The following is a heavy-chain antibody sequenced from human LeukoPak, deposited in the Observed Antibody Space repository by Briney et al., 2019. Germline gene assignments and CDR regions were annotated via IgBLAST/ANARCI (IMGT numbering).Heavy chain of an antibody. CDR2: IYHSGST. CDR3: ARDYHLRLRHYDFWSGYPAPLYYYYMDV. V-gene: IGHV4-38-2*02. D-gene: IGHD3-3*01. CDR1: GYSISSGYY. Sequence: NPSETLSLTCTVSGYSISSGYYWGWIRQPPGKGLEWIGSIYHSGSTYYNPSLKSRVTISVDTSKNQFSLKLSSVTAADTAVYYCARDYHLRLRHYDFWSGYPAPLYYYYMDVWGKGTTVTVSS. J-gene: IGHJ6*03.